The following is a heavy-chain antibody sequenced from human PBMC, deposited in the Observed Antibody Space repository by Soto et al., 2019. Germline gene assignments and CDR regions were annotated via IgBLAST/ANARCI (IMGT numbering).Heavy chain of an antibody. CDR2: LQSKADGGTA. J-gene: IGHJ4*02. D-gene: IGHD4-17*01. V-gene: IGHV3-15*01. CDR3: STDLTAVTTGYFDC. CDR1: GFTFSDAW. Sequence: EVQLVESGGGLVKPGGSLRLPCAASGFTFSDAWMSWVRQAPGKGLEWVGRLQSKADGGTADLAAPVKGRFTLSRNDSKNTLYLEMNSLKTEDTAVYYWSTDLTAVTTGYFDCWGQGTLVTVSS.